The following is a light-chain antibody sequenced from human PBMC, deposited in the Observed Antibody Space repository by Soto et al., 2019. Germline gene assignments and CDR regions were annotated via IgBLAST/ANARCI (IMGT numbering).Light chain of an antibody. V-gene: IGKV4-1*01. CDR2: WAS. CDR1: RSALFSASNKNY. J-gene: IGKJ2*01. Sequence: DFVLTQSPDSLDVSLGETATISCKTSRSALFSASNKNYIAWYQRRPGQPLKLLFYWASTRASGVSDRFSGSGSGTDFTLTIISLQPEDAAVYYCQQYFSIPMFTFAQGTKLQI. CDR3: QQYFSIPMFT.